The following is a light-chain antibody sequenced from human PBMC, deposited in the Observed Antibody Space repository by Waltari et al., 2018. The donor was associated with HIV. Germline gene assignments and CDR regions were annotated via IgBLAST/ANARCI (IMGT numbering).Light chain of an antibody. Sequence: QSALTQPASVSGSPGQSITISCTGTSSDVGIYNLVSWYQQNPGKTPKLMIYEGSKRPAGVSNRVSGSKSGNTASLTISGLQAEDEAHYYCCSYAGSFVVFGGGTKLTVL. CDR2: EGS. CDR3: CSYAGSFVV. V-gene: IGLV2-23*01. J-gene: IGLJ2*01. CDR1: SSDVGIYNL.